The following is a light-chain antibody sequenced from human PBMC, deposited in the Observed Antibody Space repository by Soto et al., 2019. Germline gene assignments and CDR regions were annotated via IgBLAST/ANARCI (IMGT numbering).Light chain of an antibody. CDR2: SKN. Sequence: QAVVTQPPSASGPPGQTVTISCSGSSSNIGGNVVNWYQQVPGMAPRLLIYSKNQRPSGVPDRFSASKSGTTASLAISGLQSEDEADYYCASWDDSLEGVVFGGGTKLTVL. CDR1: SSNIGGNV. J-gene: IGLJ2*01. CDR3: ASWDDSLEGVV. V-gene: IGLV1-44*01.